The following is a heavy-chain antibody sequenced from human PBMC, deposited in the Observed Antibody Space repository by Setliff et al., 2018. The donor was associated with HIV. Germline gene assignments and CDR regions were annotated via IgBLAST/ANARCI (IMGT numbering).Heavy chain of an antibody. Sequence: GASVKVSCKASGGTFSSYAISWVRQAPGQGLEWMGRINPNSGGTNYAQKFQGRVTMTRDTSISTAYMELTRLRSEDTAIYYRAREPPRRRGTVAEDYWGQGTLVTISS. V-gene: IGHV1-2*06. D-gene: IGHD1-26*01. J-gene: IGHJ4*02. CDR3: AREPPRRRGTVAEDY. CDR2: INPNSGGT. CDR1: GGTFSSYA.